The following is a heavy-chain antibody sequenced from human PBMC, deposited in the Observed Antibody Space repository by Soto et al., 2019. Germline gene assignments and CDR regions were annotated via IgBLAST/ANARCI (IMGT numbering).Heavy chain of an antibody. V-gene: IGHV1-8*01. CDR2: MNRNSANT. D-gene: IGHD3-3*01. Sequence: APVKVSCKASGYTFTSYDITWVRQATGEGLEWMGWMNRNSANTGYAQKLTGRVTMTRNTSISTAYMELSSLRAEDTDVYYCARVRGTLLRFLEWFPDYWGHGTRVTVSS. CDR3: ARVRGTLLRFLEWFPDY. CDR1: GYTFTSYD. J-gene: IGHJ4*01.